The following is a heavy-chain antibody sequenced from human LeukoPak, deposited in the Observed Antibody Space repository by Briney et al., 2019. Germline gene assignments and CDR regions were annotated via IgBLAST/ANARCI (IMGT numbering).Heavy chain of an antibody. CDR3: AKSTRTYSYGYYYYYGMDV. CDR2: ISGSGGST. D-gene: IGHD5-18*01. J-gene: IGHJ6*02. V-gene: IGHV3-23*01. CDR1: GFTFSSYA. Sequence: GGSLRLSCAASGFTFSSYAMSWVRQAPGKGPEWVSAISGSGGSTYYADSVKGRFTISRDNSKNTLYLQMNSLRAEDTAVYYCAKSTRTYSYGYYYYYGMDVWGQGTTVTVSS.